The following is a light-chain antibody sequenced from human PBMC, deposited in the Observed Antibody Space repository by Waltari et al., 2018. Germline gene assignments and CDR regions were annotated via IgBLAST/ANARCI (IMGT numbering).Light chain of an antibody. CDR3: MIWRSGASE. V-gene: IGLV5-45*03. J-gene: IGLJ2*01. Sequence: QAVLTQPSSLSASPGASASLTCTLRSDVNVANHRIYWYQQKPGSPPQYLLRYKSDSDKQQGSGVPSRFSGSKDASANAGILLISGLQSEDEADYYCMIWRSGASEFGGGTKLTVL. CDR2: YKSDSDK. CDR1: SDVNVANHR.